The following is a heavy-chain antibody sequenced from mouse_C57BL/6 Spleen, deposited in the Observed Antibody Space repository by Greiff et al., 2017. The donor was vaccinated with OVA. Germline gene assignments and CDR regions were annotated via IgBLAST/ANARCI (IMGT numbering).Heavy chain of an antibody. D-gene: IGHD1-1*01. V-gene: IGHV1-64*01. J-gene: IGHJ4*01. Sequence: QVQLKQPGAELVKPGASVKLSCKASGYTFTSYWMHWVKQRPGQGLEWIGMIHPISGSTNYNEKFKSKATLTADKSSSQAYMQLSSLTSEDSAVYVCARSYYGSRYYAVDYWGQGTSVTVSS. CDR3: ARSYYGSRYYAVDY. CDR2: IHPISGST. CDR1: GYTFTSYW.